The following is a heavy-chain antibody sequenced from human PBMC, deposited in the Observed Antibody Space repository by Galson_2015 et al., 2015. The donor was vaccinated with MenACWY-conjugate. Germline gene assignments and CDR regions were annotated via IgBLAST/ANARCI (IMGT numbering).Heavy chain of an antibody. D-gene: IGHD3-3*01. V-gene: IGHV3-74*03. CDR3: VRGSNGWRGMDI. CDR2: ICAGGISI. J-gene: IGHJ4*02. CDR1: GFVFSDYC. Sequence: SLRLSCAASGFVFSDYCMHWVRQAPGKGLECVSRICAGGISIMYGDSVRGRFTISRDDAENTLYLQMDSLRADDTAVYFCVRGSNGWRGMDIWGQGILVAVSS.